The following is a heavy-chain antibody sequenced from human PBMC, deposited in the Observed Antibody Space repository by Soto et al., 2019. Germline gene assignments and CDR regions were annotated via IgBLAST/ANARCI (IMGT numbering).Heavy chain of an antibody. CDR1: GGTFSSYA. CDR3: ARESVCHHRGSFVT. J-gene: IGHJ5*02. Sequence: GASVKVSCKASGGTFSSYAISWVRQAPGQGLEWMGGIIPIFGTANYAQKFQGRVTITADESTSTAYMELSSLRSEDTAVYYCARESVCHHRGSFVTWGQGTPVTVSS. D-gene: IGHD1-26*01. CDR2: IIPIFGTA. V-gene: IGHV1-69*13.